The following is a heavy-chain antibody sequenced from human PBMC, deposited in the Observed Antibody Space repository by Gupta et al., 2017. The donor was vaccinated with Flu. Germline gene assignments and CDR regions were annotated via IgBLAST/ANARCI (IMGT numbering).Heavy chain of an antibody. CDR1: GGSFSGYY. CDR2: INHSGST. CDR3: ARGRRIVRPLPYGRELERPWAWFDP. D-gene: IGHD1-1*01. Sequence: QVQLQQWGAGLLKPSETLSLTCAVYGGSFSGYYWSWIRQPPGKGLEWIGEINHSGSTNYNPSLKSRVTISVDTSKNQFSLKLSSVTAADTAVYYCARGRRIVRPLPYGRELERPWAWFDPWGQGTLVTVSS. J-gene: IGHJ5*02. V-gene: IGHV4-34*01.